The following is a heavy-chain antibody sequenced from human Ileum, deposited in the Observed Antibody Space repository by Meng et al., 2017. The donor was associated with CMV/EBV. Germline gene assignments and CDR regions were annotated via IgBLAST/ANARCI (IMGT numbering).Heavy chain of an antibody. Sequence: GESLKISCKASGYTFTSYGISWVRQAPGQGLEWMGWISAYNGNTNYAQKLQGRVTMTTDTSTSTAYMELRSLRSDDTAVYYCARGALRGSYYFYYYGMDVWGQGTTVTVSS. D-gene: IGHD1-26*01. J-gene: IGHJ6*02. CDR1: GYTFTSYG. CDR3: ARGALRGSYYFYYYGMDV. CDR2: ISAYNGNT. V-gene: IGHV1-18*01.